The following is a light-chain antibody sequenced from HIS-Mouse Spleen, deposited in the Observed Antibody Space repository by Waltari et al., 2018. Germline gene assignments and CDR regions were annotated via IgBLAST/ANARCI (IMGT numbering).Light chain of an antibody. J-gene: IGLJ2*01. CDR1: KLGEKY. CDR2: QDT. Sequence: SYELTQPPSVSVSPGQTASITCPGYKLGEKYACWYQQKPGQSPVLVIYQDTKRPSGIPERFSGSNSGNTATLTISGTQAMDEADYYCQAWDSSTAVVFGGGTKLTVL. V-gene: IGLV3-1*01. CDR3: QAWDSSTAVV.